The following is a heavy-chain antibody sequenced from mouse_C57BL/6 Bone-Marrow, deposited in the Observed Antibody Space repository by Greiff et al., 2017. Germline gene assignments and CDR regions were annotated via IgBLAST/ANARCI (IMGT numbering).Heavy chain of an antibody. J-gene: IGHJ2*01. Sequence: QVQLQQPGAELVMPGSSVKLSCKASGYTFTSYWMHCVKQRPEQGLEWIGEIDPSDSYTNYNQKFKGKSTLTVDKSSSTAYMQLSSLTSEDSAVYDCERGGGGRVDYGGRGNTLTLSS. V-gene: IGHV1-69*01. CDR3: ERGGGGRVDY. CDR2: IDPSDSYT. CDR1: GYTFTSYW.